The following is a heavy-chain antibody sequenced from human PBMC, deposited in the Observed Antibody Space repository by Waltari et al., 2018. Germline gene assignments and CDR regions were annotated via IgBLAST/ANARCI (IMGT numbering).Heavy chain of an antibody. J-gene: IGHJ4*02. CDR3: ARGEGITIFGVVNDY. V-gene: IGHV1-2*06. CDR2: INPNSGGT. CDR1: GYTFTGYY. D-gene: IGHD3-3*01. Sequence: KASGYTFTGYYMHWVRQAPGQGLEWMGRINPNSGGTNYAQKFQGRVTMTRDTSISTAYMELSRLRSDDTAVYYCARGEGITIFGVVNDYWGQGTLVTVSS.